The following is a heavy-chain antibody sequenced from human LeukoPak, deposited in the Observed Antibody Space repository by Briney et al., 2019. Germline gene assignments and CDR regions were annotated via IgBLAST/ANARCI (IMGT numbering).Heavy chain of an antibody. Sequence: GRSLRLSCAASGFTFSSYAMHWVRQAPGKGLEGVALISYDGSEKYYADSVKGRFTISRDNSKNTLYLQMNSLRAEDTAVYYCTYEQRAPYYFDYWGQGTLVTVSS. J-gene: IGHJ4*02. V-gene: IGHV3-30-3*01. CDR1: GFTFSSYA. CDR3: TYEQRAPYYFDY. CDR2: ISYDGSEK. D-gene: IGHD3-22*01.